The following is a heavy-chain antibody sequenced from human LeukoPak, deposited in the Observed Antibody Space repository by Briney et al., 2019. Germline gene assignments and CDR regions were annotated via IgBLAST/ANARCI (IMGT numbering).Heavy chain of an antibody. D-gene: IGHD6-19*01. Sequence: GGSLRLSCAASGFTFSSYAMSWVRQAPGKGLEWVSVISGSGGSTSYVDSVKGRFTISRDTSKNTLYLQMNSLRAEDTAVYYCAKEDDSSGWYIDYWGQGTLVTVSS. CDR1: GFTFSSYA. CDR3: AKEDDSSGWYIDY. J-gene: IGHJ4*02. CDR2: ISGSGGST. V-gene: IGHV3-23*01.